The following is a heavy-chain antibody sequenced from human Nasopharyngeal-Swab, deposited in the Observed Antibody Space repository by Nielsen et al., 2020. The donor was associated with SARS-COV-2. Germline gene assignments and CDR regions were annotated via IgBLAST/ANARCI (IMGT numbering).Heavy chain of an antibody. CDR2: ISYDGSNK. Sequence: GESLKISCAASGFTFSSYAMHWVRQAPGKGLEWVAVISYDGSNKYYADSVKGRFTISRDNSKNTLYLQMNSLRAEDTAVYYCARKDSGSYRGYFDYWGQGTLVTVSS. D-gene: IGHD1-26*01. J-gene: IGHJ4*02. V-gene: IGHV3-30-3*01. CDR3: ARKDSGSYRGYFDY. CDR1: GFTFSSYA.